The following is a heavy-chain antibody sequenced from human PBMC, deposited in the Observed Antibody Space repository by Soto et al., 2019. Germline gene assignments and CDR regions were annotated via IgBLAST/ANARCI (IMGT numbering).Heavy chain of an antibody. D-gene: IGHD3-22*01. CDR1: GFTFTKYC. J-gene: IGHJ6*02. CDR2: ISPDGGNK. V-gene: IGHV3-30*03. CDR3: ARVLDRLTSRYYYHGMDV. Sequence: GVSLRLSWVVSGFTFTKYCMHWVRQAAGRGLEWVAVISPDGGNKYYRGSVKGRFAVSRDNSKGSLSPQMNSLRVEDTATYDCARVLDRLTSRYYYHGMDVWGQGTTVTVSS.